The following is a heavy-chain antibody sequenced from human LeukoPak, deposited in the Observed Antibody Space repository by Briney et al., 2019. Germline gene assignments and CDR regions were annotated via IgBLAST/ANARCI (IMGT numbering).Heavy chain of an antibody. J-gene: IGHJ5*02. V-gene: IGHV1-69*13. D-gene: IGHD6-19*01. Sequence: GASVKVSCKASGGTFSSYAISWVRQAPGQGLEWMGGIIPIFGTANYAQKFQGRVTITADESTSTAYMELSSLRSEDTAVYYCAREGGITVAGTGYNWFDPWGQGTLVTVSS. CDR1: GGTFSSYA. CDR2: IIPIFGTA. CDR3: AREGGITVAGTGYNWFDP.